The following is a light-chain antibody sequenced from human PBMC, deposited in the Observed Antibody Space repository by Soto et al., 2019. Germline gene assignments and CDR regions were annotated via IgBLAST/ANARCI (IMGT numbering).Light chain of an antibody. CDR3: QQYESYPLT. CDR1: QSVSAW. J-gene: IGKJ4*01. CDR2: SAS. V-gene: IGKV1-5*03. Sequence: DIQMTQSPSTLSASVGDRVTITWRASQSVSAWLAWYQQKPGKAPELLIYSASTVETGVPSRFSGSGSETEFTLTISSLRPDDFATYYCQQYESYPLTFGGGTRIEIK.